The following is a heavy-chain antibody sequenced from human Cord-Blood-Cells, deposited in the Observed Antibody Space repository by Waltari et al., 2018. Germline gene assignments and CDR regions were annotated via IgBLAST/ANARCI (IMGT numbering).Heavy chain of an antibody. CDR2: ISYDGSNK. Sequence: QVQLVESGGGVVQPGRSLRLSCAASGFTFSSYAMHWVRQAPGKGLGWVAVISYDGSNKYYADSVKGRFTISRDNSKNTLYRQMNSLRAEDTAVYYCARVNLSHGIAALDYWGQGTLVTVSS. J-gene: IGHJ4*02. CDR1: GFTFSSYA. V-gene: IGHV3-30*14. D-gene: IGHD6-6*01. CDR3: ARVNLSHGIAALDY.